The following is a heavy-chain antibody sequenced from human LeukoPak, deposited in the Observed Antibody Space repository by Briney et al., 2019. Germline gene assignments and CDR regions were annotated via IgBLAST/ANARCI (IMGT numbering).Heavy chain of an antibody. Sequence: ASVKVSCKASGYTFTGYYMHWVRQAPGQGLEWMGWINPNSGGTNYAQKFQGRVTMTRDTSISTAYMELSRLRSDDTAMYYCARRGLELGLYYFDYWGQGTLVTVSS. J-gene: IGHJ4*02. D-gene: IGHD1-7*01. V-gene: IGHV1-2*02. CDR1: GYTFTGYY. CDR2: INPNSGGT. CDR3: ARRGLELGLYYFDY.